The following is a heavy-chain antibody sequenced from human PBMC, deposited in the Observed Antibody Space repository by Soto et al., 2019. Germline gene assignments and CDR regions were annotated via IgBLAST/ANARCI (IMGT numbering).Heavy chain of an antibody. V-gene: IGHV4-39*01. D-gene: IGHD1-26*01. CDR1: GGSISISSYY. Sequence: TSETLSLTCTVSGGSISISSYYWGCMRQPPGKGLEWIGSIYYSGSTYYNPSLKSRVTISVDTSKNQFSLKLSSVTAADTAVYYCARRSGSYTPGGLDYWGQGTLVTVSS. CDR2: IYYSGST. CDR3: ARRSGSYTPGGLDY. J-gene: IGHJ4*02.